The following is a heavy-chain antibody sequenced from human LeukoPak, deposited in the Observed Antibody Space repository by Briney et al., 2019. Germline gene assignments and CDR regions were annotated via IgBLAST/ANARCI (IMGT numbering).Heavy chain of an antibody. Sequence: ASVKVSCKASGYTFTSYAMHWVRQAPGQRLEWMGWINAGNGNTKYSQEFQGRVTITRDTSASTAYMELSSLRSEDMAVYYCAXXXXXXXXXSCYGLRESFWFDPWGQGTLVTVSS. J-gene: IGHJ5*02. V-gene: IGHV1-3*03. CDR3: AXXXXXXXXXSCYGLRESFWFDP. CDR1: GYTFTSYA. CDR2: INAGNGNT. D-gene: IGHD2-2*01.